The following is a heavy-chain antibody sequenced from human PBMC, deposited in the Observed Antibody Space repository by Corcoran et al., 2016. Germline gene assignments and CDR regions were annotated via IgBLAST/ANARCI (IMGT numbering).Heavy chain of an antibody. CDR3: ARAGGRGSDQYFDY. CDR2: VYYSGST. D-gene: IGHD1-26*01. Sequence: QLQLQESGPGLVKPSETLSLTCTVSGGSISSSSYYWGWIRQPPGKGLEWIGSVYYSGSTYYNPSLKSRVTISVDTSKNQFSLKLSSVTAADTAVYCGARAGGRGSDQYFDYWGQGTLVTVSP. J-gene: IGHJ4*02. V-gene: IGHV4-39*07. CDR1: GGSISSSSYY.